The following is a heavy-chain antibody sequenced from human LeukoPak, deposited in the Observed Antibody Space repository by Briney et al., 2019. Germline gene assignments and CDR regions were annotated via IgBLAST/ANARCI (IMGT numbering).Heavy chain of an antibody. V-gene: IGHV4-61*02. CDR3: ARTNVLLWFGNAYYFDY. D-gene: IGHD3-10*01. CDR2: IYTSGST. CDR1: GGSISSGSYY. Sequence: SETLSLTCTVSGGSISSGSYYWSWIRQPAGKGLEWVGRIYTSGSTNYNPSLKSRVTISVDTSKNQFSLKLSSVTAADTAVYYCARTNVLLWFGNAYYFDYWAREPWSPSPQ. J-gene: IGHJ4*02.